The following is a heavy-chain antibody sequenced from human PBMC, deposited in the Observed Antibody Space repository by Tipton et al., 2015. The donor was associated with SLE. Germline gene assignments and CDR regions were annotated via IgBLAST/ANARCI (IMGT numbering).Heavy chain of an antibody. V-gene: IGHV5-51*01. CDR3: ARRGYSVYDWNAFDI. CDR2: IYPADSHT. CDR1: GYSFTSYW. J-gene: IGHJ3*02. D-gene: IGHD5/OR15-5a*01. Sequence: QLVQSGAEVKKPVESLKISCKGSGYSFTSYWIGWVRQMPGKGLEWMGIIYPADSHTIYSPSFQGQVTISADESISTAYLQWSSLKASDTAMYYCARRGYSVYDWNAFDIWGQGTMVTVSS.